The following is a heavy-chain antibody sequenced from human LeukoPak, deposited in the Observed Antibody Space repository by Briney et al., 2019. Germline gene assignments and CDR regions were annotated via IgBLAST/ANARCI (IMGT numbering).Heavy chain of an antibody. D-gene: IGHD1-26*01. CDR2: INLKTGGT. CDR1: GYTFTDHQ. Sequence: GASVKVSCKASGYTFTDHQIHWVRQQGQGLEWMGRINLKTGGTDNAQRFQGRVTMTRDTSTSTAYMELRSLKSDDTAVYYCAREILGGHMRNWGQGTLVTVSS. CDR3: AREILGGHMRN. V-gene: IGHV1-2*06. J-gene: IGHJ4*02.